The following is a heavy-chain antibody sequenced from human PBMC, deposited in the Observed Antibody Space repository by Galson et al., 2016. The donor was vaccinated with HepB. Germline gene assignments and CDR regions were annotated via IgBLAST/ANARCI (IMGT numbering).Heavy chain of an antibody. CDR2: VSWDATTI. CDR3: ARETTIWGNGFQY. Sequence: SLRLSCAASGFTFDDYTMHWVRQVPGKGLEWVSLVSWDATTIYYADSVKGRFTISRDNSKNSLYLQMNSLTSEDTALYYCARETTIWGNGFQYWGQGTLVTVSS. D-gene: IGHD4-23*01. CDR1: GFTFDDYT. J-gene: IGHJ4*02. V-gene: IGHV3-43*01.